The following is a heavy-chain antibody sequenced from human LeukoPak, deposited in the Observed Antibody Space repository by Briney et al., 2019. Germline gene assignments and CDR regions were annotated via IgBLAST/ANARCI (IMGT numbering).Heavy chain of an antibody. CDR2: INHSGST. Sequence: SETLSLTCAVYGGSFSGYYWSWLRQPPGKGLEWIGEINHSGSTNYNPPLKSRVTISVDTSKNQFSLKLSSVTAADTAVYYCARDHYYDSSGYSYRRRLTNAFDIWGQGTMVTVSS. J-gene: IGHJ3*02. V-gene: IGHV4-34*01. D-gene: IGHD3-22*01. CDR3: ARDHYYDSSGYSYRRRLTNAFDI. CDR1: GGSFSGYY.